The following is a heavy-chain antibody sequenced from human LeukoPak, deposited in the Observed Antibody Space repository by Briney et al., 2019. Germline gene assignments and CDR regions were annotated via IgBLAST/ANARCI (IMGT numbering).Heavy chain of an antibody. CDR3: VTMMRGSYPFDN. D-gene: IGHD1-26*01. V-gene: IGHV3-7*01. J-gene: IGHJ4*02. CDR2: TKQDGSER. CDR1: GFTFSAYW. Sequence: GGSLRLSCAASGFTFSAYWMSWVRQAPGKGLEWVANTKQDGSERNYVGSVKGRFTISRDNAKSSLYLQMNSLRAEDTAVYYCVTMMRGSYPFDNWGQGTLVTVSS.